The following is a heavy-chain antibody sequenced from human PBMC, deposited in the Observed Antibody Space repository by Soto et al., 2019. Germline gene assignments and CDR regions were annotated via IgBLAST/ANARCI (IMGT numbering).Heavy chain of an antibody. CDR1: GFTFSSYS. D-gene: IGHD3-10*01. J-gene: IGHJ4*02. CDR2: VGGGGGNT. Sequence: EVQLLESGGGLVQPGGSLRLSCAASGFTFSSYSMNWVRQAPGKGLEWVASVGGGGGNTFYADSVKGRFTISRDYSQNTLYLQTNRLRAEDTAVYFCAKRDSGSPRSPPLINSWGQGTLVTVSS. CDR3: AKRDSGSPRSPPLINS. V-gene: IGHV3-23*01.